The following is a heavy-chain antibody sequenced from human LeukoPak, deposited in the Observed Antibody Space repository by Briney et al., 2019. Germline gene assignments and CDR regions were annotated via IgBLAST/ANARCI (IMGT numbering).Heavy chain of an antibody. CDR2: ISSSGTTI. CDR1: GFIFSDHY. Sequence: GGSLRLSCAASGFIFSDHYMSWIRQAPGKGLEWVSYISSSGTTIYYADSVKGRFTISRDNGKNSLYLQMNSLRAEDTAGYYCARDDVDTAMGVWGKGTTVTVYS. CDR3: ARDDVDTAMGV. J-gene: IGHJ6*04. V-gene: IGHV3-11*01. D-gene: IGHD5-18*01.